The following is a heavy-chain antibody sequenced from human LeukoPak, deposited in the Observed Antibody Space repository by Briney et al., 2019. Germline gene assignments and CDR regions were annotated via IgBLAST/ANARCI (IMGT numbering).Heavy chain of an antibody. CDR2: INDSGST. J-gene: IGHJ4*02. CDR3: TRRGRNNWGEGNDY. CDR1: GGSISSYY. V-gene: IGHV4-59*08. Sequence: PSETLSLTCTVSGGSISSYYWSWIRQPPGKGLGWIGYINDSGSTNSNPSLKSRVTMSVDTSQNQFSLKLSSVTAADTAVYYCTRRGRNNWGEGNDYWGQGTLVTVSS. D-gene: IGHD1-1*01.